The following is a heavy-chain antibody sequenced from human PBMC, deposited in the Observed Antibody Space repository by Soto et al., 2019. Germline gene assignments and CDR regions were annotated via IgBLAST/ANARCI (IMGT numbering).Heavy chain of an antibody. CDR3: ARDPPRVWFWQSTQYFDY. CDR2: ISAYNGNT. J-gene: IGHJ4*02. V-gene: IGHV1-18*01. CDR1: GYTFTSYG. Sequence: QVQLVQSGAEVKKPGASVKVSCKASGYTFTSYGISWVRQAPGQGLEWMGWISAYNGNTNYAQKLTGRVTMTTDTSTSTAYMELRSRRSDDTAVYYCARDPPRVWFWQSTQYFDYSGQGTLVTASS. D-gene: IGHD3-10*01.